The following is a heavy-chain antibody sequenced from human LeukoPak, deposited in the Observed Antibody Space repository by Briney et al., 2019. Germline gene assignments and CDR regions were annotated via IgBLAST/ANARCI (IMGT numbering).Heavy chain of an antibody. CDR1: GFTFSSYG. Sequence: TGGSLRLSCAASGFTFSSYGMHWVRQAPGKGLEWVAVISYDGGNKYYADSVKGRFTISRDNSKNTLYLQMNSLRAEDTAVYYCAKDRGRYEVDYWGQGTLVTVSS. V-gene: IGHV3-30*18. J-gene: IGHJ4*02. D-gene: IGHD5-12*01. CDR2: ISYDGGNK. CDR3: AKDRGRYEVDY.